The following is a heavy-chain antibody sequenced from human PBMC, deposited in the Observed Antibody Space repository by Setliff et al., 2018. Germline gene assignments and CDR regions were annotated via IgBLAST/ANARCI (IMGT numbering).Heavy chain of an antibody. Sequence: TLSLTCTVSDVSISGYYWSWIRQPPGKALEWLARIDWDDDKFYSTSLKTRLTISKDTSKNQVVLTMTNMDPVDTATYYCARTDPAMIRFDYWGQGILVTVSS. V-gene: IGHV2-70*16. J-gene: IGHJ4*02. CDR2: IDWDDDK. D-gene: IGHD2-2*01. CDR1: DVSISGYY. CDR3: ARTDPAMIRFDY.